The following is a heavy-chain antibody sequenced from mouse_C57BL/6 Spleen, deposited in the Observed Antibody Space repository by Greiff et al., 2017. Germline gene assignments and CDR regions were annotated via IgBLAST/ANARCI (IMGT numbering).Heavy chain of an antibody. CDR3: ARPEGTGYAMDY. V-gene: IGHV5-17*01. J-gene: IGHJ4*01. CDR2: ISSGSSTI. D-gene: IGHD3-3*01. Sequence: EVMLVESGGGLVKPGGSLKLSCAASGFTFSDYGMHWVRQAPEKGLEWVAYISSGSSTIYYADTVKGRFTISRDNAKNTLFLQMTSLRSEDTAMYYCARPEGTGYAMDYWGQGTSVTVSS. CDR1: GFTFSDYG.